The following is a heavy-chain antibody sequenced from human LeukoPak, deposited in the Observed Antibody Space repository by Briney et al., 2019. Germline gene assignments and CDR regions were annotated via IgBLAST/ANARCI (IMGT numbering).Heavy chain of an antibody. CDR1: GYSFTSYW. J-gene: IGHJ4*02. V-gene: IGHV5-51*01. D-gene: IGHD1-14*01. CDR3: ARGYGTNQHHFDS. Sequence: RGESLKISCKGSGYSFTSYWIGWVRQMPGKGLEWMGIIYPGDSDTRYSPSFQGQVTISADKSISTAYLQWSSLKSSDTAMYSCARGYGTNQHHFDSWGQGNLVTVSS. CDR2: IYPGDSDT.